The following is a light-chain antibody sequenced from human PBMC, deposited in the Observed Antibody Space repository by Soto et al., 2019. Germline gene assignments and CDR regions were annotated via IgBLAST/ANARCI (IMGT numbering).Light chain of an antibody. CDR3: KQYGSSGT. CDR1: RSISTY. V-gene: IGKV3-20*01. CDR2: EAL. Sequence: ETVLTQSPATLSLSPWERATLSCRASRSISTYLAWYQQKPGQAPRLLIYEALNRATGIPDRFSGSGSGKDFTLTISRLEPEDFAVYYCKQYGSSGTFGQGTKVDIK. J-gene: IGKJ1*01.